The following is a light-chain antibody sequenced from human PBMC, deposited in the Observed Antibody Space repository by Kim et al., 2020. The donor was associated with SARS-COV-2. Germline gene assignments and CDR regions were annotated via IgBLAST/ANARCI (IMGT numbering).Light chain of an antibody. V-gene: IGKV1-5*03. CDR1: QSVSHW. Sequence: DIQMTQFPSTLSTSVGDRVTITCRASQSVSHWLAWYQQNPGKAPKVLIYETSKLKSGVPSRFSGSGFGTEFTLTISSLQPDDFATYYCQQYNTWYTFGQGTKLEI. CDR3: QQYNTWYT. CDR2: ETS. J-gene: IGKJ2*01.